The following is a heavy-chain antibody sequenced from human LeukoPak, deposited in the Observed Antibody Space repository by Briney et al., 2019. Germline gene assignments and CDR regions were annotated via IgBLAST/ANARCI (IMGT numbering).Heavy chain of an antibody. Sequence: PGESLRLSCAPSGLTFSSYAMSWVRQAPGKGLEWVSAISGSGGRTYHADSVKGRFTISRDKSKNTLYLQMNSVRAEDTAVYYCAKGIQWELPLEYWGQGTLVTVSS. CDR3: AKGIQWELPLEY. CDR2: ISGSGGRT. V-gene: IGHV3-23*01. D-gene: IGHD1-26*01. J-gene: IGHJ4*02. CDR1: GLTFSSYA.